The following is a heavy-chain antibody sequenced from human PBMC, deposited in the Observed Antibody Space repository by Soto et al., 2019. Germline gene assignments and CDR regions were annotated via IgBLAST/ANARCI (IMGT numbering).Heavy chain of an antibody. D-gene: IGHD2-2*01. CDR2: INHSGST. V-gene: IGHV4-34*01. J-gene: IGHJ3*02. CDR1: GGSFSGYY. Sequence: SETLSLTCAVYGGSFSGYYGSWIRQPPGKGLEWIGEINHSGSTNYNPSLKSRVTISVDTSKNQFSLKLSSVTAADTAVYYCARGMPAHDAFDIWGQGTMVTVSS. CDR3: ARGMPAHDAFDI.